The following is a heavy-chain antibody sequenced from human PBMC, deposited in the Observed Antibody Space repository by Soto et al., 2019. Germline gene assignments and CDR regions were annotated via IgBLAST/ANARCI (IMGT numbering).Heavy chain of an antibody. CDR3: AKRDSGSGRSPPLINY. CDR2: VGGGGDNI. J-gene: IGHJ4*02. V-gene: IGHV3-23*01. D-gene: IGHD3-10*01. Sequence: QLLESGGGLVQPGGSLRLSCAASGFTFSSYSMNWVRQAPGKGLQWVATVGGGGDNIFYADSVKGRFTISRDDLQNMVFLQMNSPRPEDTAVYFCAKRDSGSGRSPPLINYWGQGTLVTVSS. CDR1: GFTFSSYS.